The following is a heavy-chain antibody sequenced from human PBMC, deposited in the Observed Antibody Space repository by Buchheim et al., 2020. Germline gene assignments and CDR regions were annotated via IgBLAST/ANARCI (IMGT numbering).Heavy chain of an antibody. V-gene: IGHV4-4*02. CDR2: IYHSGST. D-gene: IGHD3-10*01. Sequence: QVQLQESGPGLVKPSGTLSLTCAVSGGSISSAYWWNWVRQPPGKGLEWLGEIYHSGSTNYNPSLKSRVTISVDTSKSQFSLRLTSVTAADTAVYYCAKVTSGSPPLDCWGQGTL. J-gene: IGHJ4*02. CDR3: AKVTSGSPPLDC. CDR1: GGSISSAYW.